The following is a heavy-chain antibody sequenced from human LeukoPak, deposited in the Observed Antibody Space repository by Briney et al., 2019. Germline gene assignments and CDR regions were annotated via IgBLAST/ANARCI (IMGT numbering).Heavy chain of an antibody. CDR1: GGSFSGYY. V-gene: IGHV4-34*01. J-gene: IGHJ4*02. CDR2: INHSGST. CDR3: ASSGYGYGDFQYLYY. Sequence: SETLSLTCAVYGGSFSGYYWSWIRQPPGKGPEWIGEINHSGSTNYNPSLKSQVTISVDTSKNQFSLKLSSVTAADTAVYYCASSGYGYGDFQYLYYWGQGTLVTVSS. D-gene: IGHD4-17*01.